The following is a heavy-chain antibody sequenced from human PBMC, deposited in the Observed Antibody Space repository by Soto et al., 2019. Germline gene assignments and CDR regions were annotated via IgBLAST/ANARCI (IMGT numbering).Heavy chain of an antibody. Sequence: SETLSLTCAVSGVSISIPNWWAWVRQAPGKGLEWIGEIDHSGTTNYNPSLNSRVTISLDRSKNQFSLRLTSVAAADTAVYFCARGKFYALDIWGQGTMVTVSS. V-gene: IGHV4-4*02. CDR2: IDHSGTT. J-gene: IGHJ3*02. CDR3: ARGKFYALDI. CDR1: GVSISIPNW.